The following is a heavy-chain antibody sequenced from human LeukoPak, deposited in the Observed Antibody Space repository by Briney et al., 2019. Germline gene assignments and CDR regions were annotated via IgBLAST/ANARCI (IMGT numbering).Heavy chain of an antibody. D-gene: IGHD3-16*01. J-gene: IGHJ3*02. V-gene: IGHV5-51*06. CDR2: IYPGDSDT. Sequence: GESLKISCKGSGYSFTSYWIGWVRQMPGKGLEWMGIIYPGDSDTRYSPSFQGQVTISADKSISTAYLQWSSLKASDTAMYYCARDQGGGSHRHAFDIRGQGTMVTVSS. CDR1: GYSFTSYW. CDR3: ARDQGGGSHRHAFDI.